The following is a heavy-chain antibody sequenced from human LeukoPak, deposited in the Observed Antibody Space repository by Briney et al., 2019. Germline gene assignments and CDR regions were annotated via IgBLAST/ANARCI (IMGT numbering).Heavy chain of an antibody. CDR3: ARGASGGILLGYYYYYMDV. CDR1: GGTFSSYA. D-gene: IGHD2-15*01. Sequence: SVKVSCKASGGTFSSYAISWVRQAPGQGLEWMGGIIPIFGTANYAQKFQGRVTITTDESTSTAYMELSSLRSEDTAVYYCARGASGGILLGYYYYYMDVWGKGTTVTVSS. V-gene: IGHV1-69*05. J-gene: IGHJ6*03. CDR2: IIPIFGTA.